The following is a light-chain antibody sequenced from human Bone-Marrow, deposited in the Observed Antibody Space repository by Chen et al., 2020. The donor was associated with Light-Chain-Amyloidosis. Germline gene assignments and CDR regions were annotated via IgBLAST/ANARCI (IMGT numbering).Light chain of an antibody. CDR2: WAS. Sequence: DIVMTQSPDSLAVSLGERATINCKSSQSVLYSSSDRNYLAWYQQKPGQPPKLLIYWASTRESGVPDRFSGSGTGTDFTLTISRLQAEDVAVYYCQQYYSTPPTFGQGTKVEIK. J-gene: IGKJ1*01. CDR1: QSVLYSSSDRNY. V-gene: IGKV4-1*01. CDR3: QQYYSTPPT.